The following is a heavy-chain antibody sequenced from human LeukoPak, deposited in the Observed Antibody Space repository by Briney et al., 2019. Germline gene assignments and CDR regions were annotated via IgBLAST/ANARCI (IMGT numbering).Heavy chain of an antibody. Sequence: GGSLRLSCAASGFTFSSYGMSWVRQAPGKGLEWVSGINWNGGSTGYADSVKGRFTISRDNAKNSLYLQMNSLRAEDTALYHCARGTDSSGYSAFDIWGQGTMVTVSS. CDR2: INWNGGST. V-gene: IGHV3-20*01. CDR3: ARGTDSSGYSAFDI. J-gene: IGHJ3*02. CDR1: GFTFSSYG. D-gene: IGHD3-22*01.